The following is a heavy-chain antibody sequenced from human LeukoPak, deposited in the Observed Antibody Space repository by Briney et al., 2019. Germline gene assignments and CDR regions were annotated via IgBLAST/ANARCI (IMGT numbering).Heavy chain of an antibody. Sequence: ASVKVSCKASGGTFSSYAISWVRQAPGQGLEWVGGIILIFGTANYAQKFQGRVTITADKSTNTAYMELSSLTSEDTALYYCARGRDYGPLNYFDYWGQGTLVTVSS. V-gene: IGHV1-69*06. CDR3: ARGRDYGPLNYFDY. CDR1: GGTFSSYA. D-gene: IGHD4-17*01. J-gene: IGHJ4*02. CDR2: IILIFGTA.